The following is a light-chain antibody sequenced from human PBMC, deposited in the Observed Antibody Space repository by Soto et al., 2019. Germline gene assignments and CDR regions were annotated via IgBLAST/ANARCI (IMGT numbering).Light chain of an antibody. CDR1: SSDVGGYNF. CDR2: EVT. V-gene: IGLV2-14*01. CDR3: SSYTSSNTGV. Sequence: QSALTQPASVSGSPGQSITISCTGTSSDVGGYNFVSWYQQHPGKTPKLMIYEVTNRPSGVSNRFSGSKSGNTASLTISGLHAEDEADYYCSSYTSSNTGVFGGGTKLTVL. J-gene: IGLJ3*02.